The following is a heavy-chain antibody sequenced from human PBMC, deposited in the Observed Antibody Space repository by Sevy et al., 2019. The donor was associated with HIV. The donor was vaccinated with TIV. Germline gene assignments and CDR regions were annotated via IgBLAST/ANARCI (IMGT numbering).Heavy chain of an antibody. CDR3: VKDPDYNFWRGDYGMDV. J-gene: IGHJ6*02. V-gene: IGHV3-64D*09. CDR2: ISSDGVST. Sequence: GGSLRLSCSGSGFSFSNSAMNWVRHTPGKGLKYVSAISSDGVSTYYTDSVRGRFTSSRDNSKNTLYLQMSSLRVEDTAVYYCVKDPDYNFWRGDYGMDVWGQGTTVTVSS. D-gene: IGHD3-3*01. CDR1: GFSFSNSA.